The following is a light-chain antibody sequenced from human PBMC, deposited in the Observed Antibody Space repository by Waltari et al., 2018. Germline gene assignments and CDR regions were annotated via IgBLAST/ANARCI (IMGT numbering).Light chain of an antibody. Sequence: QSALTQPRSVSGSPGQSVTISCTGTSSDVGGYNYVSWYQQHPGKAPKLFIYDVTKRPSGVPDRFSGSKSGDTASLTISGLQAEEEADYYCCSYAGTYTFLVFGGGTKLTVL. V-gene: IGLV2-11*01. CDR3: CSYAGTYTFLV. J-gene: IGLJ2*01. CDR1: SSDVGGYNY. CDR2: DVT.